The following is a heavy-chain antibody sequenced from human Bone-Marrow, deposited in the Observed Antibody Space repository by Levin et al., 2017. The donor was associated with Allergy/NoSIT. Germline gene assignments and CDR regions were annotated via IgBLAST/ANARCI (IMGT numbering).Heavy chain of an antibody. CDR2: IYYSGST. J-gene: IGHJ4*02. Sequence: SETLSLTCTVSGGSISSGGYYWSWIRQHPGKGLEWIGYIYYSGSTYYNPSLKSRVTISVDTSKNQFSLKLSSVTAADTAVYYCARSSVDTAMVVYWGQGTLVTVSS. CDR3: ARSSVDTAMVVY. D-gene: IGHD5-18*01. V-gene: IGHV4-31*03. CDR1: GGSISSGGYY.